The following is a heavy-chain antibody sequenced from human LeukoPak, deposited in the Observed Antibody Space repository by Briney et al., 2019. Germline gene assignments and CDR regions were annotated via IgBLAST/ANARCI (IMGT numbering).Heavy chain of an antibody. Sequence: QPGGSLRLSCAASGFTFSSHAMTWVRQAPGKGLEWVSTISRTGGSTYYADSVKGRFTISRDNSKNTLYLQMNSLRAEDTAVYYCAKSRLVVTAFDYWGQGTLVTVSS. J-gene: IGHJ4*02. D-gene: IGHD4-23*01. CDR3: AKSRLVVTAFDY. V-gene: IGHV3-23*01. CDR1: GFTFSSHA. CDR2: ISRTGGST.